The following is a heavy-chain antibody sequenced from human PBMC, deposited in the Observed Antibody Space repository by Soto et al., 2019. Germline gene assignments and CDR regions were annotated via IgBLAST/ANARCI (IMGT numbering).Heavy chain of an antibody. D-gene: IGHD3-22*01. CDR3: ARADSSGYSNWFDP. CDR2: ISSSSSYI. Sequence: LRLSCAASGFTFSSYSMNWVRQAPGKGLEWVSPISSSSSYIYYADSVKGRFTISRDNAKNSLYLQMNSLRAEDTAVYYCARADSSGYSNWFDPWGQGTLVTVSS. CDR1: GFTFSSYS. V-gene: IGHV3-21*01. J-gene: IGHJ5*02.